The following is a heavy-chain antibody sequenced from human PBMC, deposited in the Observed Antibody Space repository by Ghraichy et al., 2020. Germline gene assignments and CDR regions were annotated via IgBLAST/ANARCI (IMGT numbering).Heavy chain of an antibody. Sequence: SQTLSLTCTVSGGSISSYYWSWIRQPPGKGLEWIGYIYYSGSTNYNPSLKSRVTISVDTSKNQFSLKLSSVTAADTAVYYCARGGYYYGSGSSTPWFFDYWGQGTLVTVSS. CDR2: IYYSGST. CDR1: GGSISSYY. CDR3: ARGGYYYGSGSSTPWFFDY. D-gene: IGHD3-10*01. V-gene: IGHV4-59*01. J-gene: IGHJ4*02.